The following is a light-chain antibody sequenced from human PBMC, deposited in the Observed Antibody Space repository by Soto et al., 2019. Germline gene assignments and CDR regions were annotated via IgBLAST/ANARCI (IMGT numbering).Light chain of an antibody. CDR1: RGSIGSNS. CDR2: EDD. Sequence: NFMLTQPQSVSESPGKTVTISCTRSRGSIGSNSVQWYRQRPGSAPTIVIYEDDQRPSGVPNRFAGSIDRSSNSASLTISGLQTEDEADYYCQSYDTNTVVFGGGTKVTVL. V-gene: IGLV6-57*04. CDR3: QSYDTNTVV. J-gene: IGLJ2*01.